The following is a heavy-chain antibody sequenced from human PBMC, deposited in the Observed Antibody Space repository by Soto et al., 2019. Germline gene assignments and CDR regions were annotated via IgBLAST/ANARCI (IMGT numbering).Heavy chain of an antibody. V-gene: IGHV3-30-3*01. Sequence: AGGSLRLSCAASGFTFSSYAMHWVRQAPGKGLEWVAVISYDGSNKYYADSVKGRFTISRDNSKNTLYLQMNSLRAEDTAVYYCARETGSSGWYFDYWGQGTLVTVSS. CDR2: ISYDGSNK. CDR1: GFTFSSYA. CDR3: ARETGSSGWYFDY. D-gene: IGHD6-19*01. J-gene: IGHJ4*02.